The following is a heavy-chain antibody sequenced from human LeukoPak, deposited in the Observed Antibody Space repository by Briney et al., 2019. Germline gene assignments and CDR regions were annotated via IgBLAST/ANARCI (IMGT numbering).Heavy chain of an antibody. CDR3: AKVEKDYGSGTYSFGY. J-gene: IGHJ4*02. V-gene: IGHV3-23*01. CDR2: ITGSGGRT. CDR1: GFTFSSYG. D-gene: IGHD3-10*01. Sequence: PGGSLRLSCAASGFTFSSYGMHWVRQAPGKGLEWVSTITGSGGRTYYADSVKGRFTISRDNSKNTLYLQMNSLRAEDTAVYYCAKVEKDYGSGTYSFGYWGQGSLVTVSS.